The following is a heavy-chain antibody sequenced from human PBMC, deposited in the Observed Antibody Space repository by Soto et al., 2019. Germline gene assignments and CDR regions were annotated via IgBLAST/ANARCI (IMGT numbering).Heavy chain of an antibody. CDR3: AASCVACGGFNYYGMDV. D-gene: IGHD2-21*01. CDR1: GGSISSGGYY. CDR2: IYYSGTT. J-gene: IGHJ6*02. Sequence: QVQLQESGPGLVKPSQTLSLTCTVSGGSISSGGYYWYWIRQHPGKCLEWIGYIYYSGTTYYNPSLTSRVTISVDTSKSQFSLKLSSVTAADTAVYYCAASCVACGGFNYYGMDVWGQGTTVTVSS. V-gene: IGHV4-31*03.